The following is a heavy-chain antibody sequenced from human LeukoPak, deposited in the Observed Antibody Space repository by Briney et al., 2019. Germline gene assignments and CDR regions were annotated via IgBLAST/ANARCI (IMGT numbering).Heavy chain of an antibody. V-gene: IGHV5-51*01. J-gene: IGHJ4*02. CDR2: IYPDVSDT. D-gene: IGHD3-3*01. CDR3: ARQYYDFWSGYPRQTYYFDC. Sequence: GESLKISCKGLGYSFSSYSIGWVRQMPGKGLEWMGIIYPDVSDTRYSPSFQGQVTIPAEKSFSPAYLQWSSLKASDTAMYYCARQYYDFWSGYPRQTYYFDCWGQGTLVTVSS. CDR1: GYSFSSYS.